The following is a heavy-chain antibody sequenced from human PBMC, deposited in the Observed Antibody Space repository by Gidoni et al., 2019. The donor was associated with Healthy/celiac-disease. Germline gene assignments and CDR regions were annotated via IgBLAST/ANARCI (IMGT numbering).Heavy chain of an antibody. CDR3: AREEHIVVVTAQHGGFGY. Sequence: QLQLQESGPGLVKPSETLSLTCTVSGGSISSSSYYWGWIRQPPGKGLEWIGSIYYSGSTYYNPSLKSRVTISVDTSKNQFSLKLSSVTAADTAVYYCAREEHIVVVTAQHGGFGYWGQGTLVTVSS. V-gene: IGHV4-39*02. J-gene: IGHJ4*02. CDR1: GGSISSSSYY. CDR2: IYYSGST. D-gene: IGHD2-21*02.